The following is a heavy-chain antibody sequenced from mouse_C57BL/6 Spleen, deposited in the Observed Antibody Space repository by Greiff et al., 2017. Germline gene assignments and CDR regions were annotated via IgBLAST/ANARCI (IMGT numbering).Heavy chain of an antibody. D-gene: IGHD2-2*01. CDR3: ARSAVTTPLYFDY. CDR1: GYSFTDYN. V-gene: IGHV1-39*01. CDR2: INPNYGTT. Sequence: VHVKQSGPELVKPGASVKISCKASGYSFTDYNMNWVKQSNGKSLEWIGVINPNYGTTSYNQKFKGKATLTVDQSSSTAYMQLNSLTSEDSAVYYCARSAVTTPLYFDYWGQGTTLTVSS. J-gene: IGHJ2*01.